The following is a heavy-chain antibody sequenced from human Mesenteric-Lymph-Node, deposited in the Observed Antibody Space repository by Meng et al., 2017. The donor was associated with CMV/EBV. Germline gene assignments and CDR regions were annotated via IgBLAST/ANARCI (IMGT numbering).Heavy chain of an antibody. J-gene: IGHJ4*02. CDR3: ARDRWERMVPNYFDY. CDR2: IKEDGSEK. Sequence: GGSLRLSCAASGFTFGTYWMSWVRQAPGKGLEWVANIKEDGSEKYFVDSVKGRFSISRDNAKNSLYLQMNSLRADGTAVYYCARDRWERMVPNYFDYWGQGNLVTVSS. V-gene: IGHV3-7*01. D-gene: IGHD1-26*01. CDR1: GFTFGTYW.